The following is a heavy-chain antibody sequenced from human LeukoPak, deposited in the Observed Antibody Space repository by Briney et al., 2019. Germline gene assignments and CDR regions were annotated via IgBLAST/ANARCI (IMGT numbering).Heavy chain of an antibody. V-gene: IGHV3-74*01. CDR2: INNEGSST. CDR1: GFTFSSYW. D-gene: IGHD2-21*02. J-gene: IGHJ4*02. Sequence: GGSLRLSCAASGFTFSSYWMHWVRQAPGKRLVWVSRINNEGSSTSYADSVKGRFTISRDNSKNTLYLQMSSLRPEDTAVYYCVKGIVVVTARAFDYWGQGTLVTVSS. CDR3: VKGIVVVTARAFDY.